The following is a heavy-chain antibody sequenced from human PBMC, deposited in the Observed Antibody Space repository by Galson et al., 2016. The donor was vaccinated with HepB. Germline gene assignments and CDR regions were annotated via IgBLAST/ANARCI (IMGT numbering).Heavy chain of an antibody. V-gene: IGHV1-18*01. D-gene: IGHD2-8*02. CDR3: ASSILGVTNIDY. J-gene: IGHJ4*02. CDR2: ISGYNGNT. Sequence: SVKVSCKASGYTFISSAITWVRQAPGQGLEWMGWISGYNGNTNYAQNLQGRVTMTTDTSTSTAYMELRSLRSDDTAVYYCASSILGVTNIDYWGQGTLVTVSS. CDR1: GYTFISSA.